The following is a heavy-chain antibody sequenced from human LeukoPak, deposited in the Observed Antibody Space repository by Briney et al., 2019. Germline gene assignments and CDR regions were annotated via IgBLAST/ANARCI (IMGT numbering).Heavy chain of an antibody. J-gene: IGHJ4*02. Sequence: GGSLRLSCAASGFTFSSYSMNWVRQAPGKGLEWVSSISSSSSYIYYADSVKGRFTISRDNAKNSLYLQMNSLRAEDTAVYYCAKDAAYCSGGSCQSSWGQGTLVTVSS. CDR3: AKDAAYCSGGSCQSS. D-gene: IGHD2-15*01. CDR1: GFTFSSYS. CDR2: ISSSSSYI. V-gene: IGHV3-21*04.